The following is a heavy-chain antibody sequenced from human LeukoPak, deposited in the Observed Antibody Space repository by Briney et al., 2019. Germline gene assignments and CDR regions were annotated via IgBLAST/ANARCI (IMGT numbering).Heavy chain of an antibody. CDR3: ARVGGRGSIGGDC. D-gene: IGHD3-10*01. Sequence: GGSLRLSCAASGFTFSTYWMHWVRQAPGKGLVWVSRIKSDGSATTYADFVKGRFTVSRDNAKNTVYLQMSSLRAEDTAMYFCARVGGRGSIGGDCWGQGTLVTVSS. V-gene: IGHV3-74*03. CDR2: IKSDGSAT. J-gene: IGHJ4*02. CDR1: GFTFSTYW.